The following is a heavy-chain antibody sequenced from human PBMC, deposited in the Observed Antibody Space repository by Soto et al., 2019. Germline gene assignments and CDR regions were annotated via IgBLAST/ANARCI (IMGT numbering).Heavy chain of an antibody. CDR3: ARGDCTNGVCYQIEE. CDR2: INHSGST. D-gene: IGHD2-8*01. J-gene: IGHJ4*02. Sequence: TLSLTCAVYGGSFSGYYWSWIRQPPGKGLEWIGEINHSGSTNYNPSLKSRVTISVDTSKNQFSLKLSSVTAADTAVYYCARGDCTNGVCYQIEEWCQAPLLTVSS. CDR1: GGSFSGYY. V-gene: IGHV4-34*01.